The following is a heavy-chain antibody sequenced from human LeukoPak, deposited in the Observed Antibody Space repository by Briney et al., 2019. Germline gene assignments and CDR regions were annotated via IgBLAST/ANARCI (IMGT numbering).Heavy chain of an antibody. J-gene: IGHJ4*02. D-gene: IGHD3-9*01. CDR2: ISAYNGNT. V-gene: IGHV1-18*01. Sequence: EASVKVSCKASGGTFSSYAISWVRQAPGQGLEWMGWISAYNGNTNYAQKLQGRVTMTTDTSTSTAYMELRSLRSDDTAVYYCARFVLRYFDWLPNFDYWGQGTLVTVSS. CDR3: ARFVLRYFDWLPNFDY. CDR1: GGTFSSYA.